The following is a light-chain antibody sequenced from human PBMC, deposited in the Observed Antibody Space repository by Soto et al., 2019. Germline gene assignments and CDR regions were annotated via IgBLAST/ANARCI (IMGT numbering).Light chain of an antibody. CDR1: SSDVAAYNY. CDR2: DVT. J-gene: IGLJ1*01. Sequence: QSALTQPRSVSGSPGQSVTISCTGTSSDVAAYNYVSWYQQHPGKVPKLMIYDVTKRPSGVPDRFSGSKSGNTASLTISGLQTEDEADYYCCSYAGSYTFVFGTRTKLTVL. CDR3: CSYAGSYTFV. V-gene: IGLV2-11*01.